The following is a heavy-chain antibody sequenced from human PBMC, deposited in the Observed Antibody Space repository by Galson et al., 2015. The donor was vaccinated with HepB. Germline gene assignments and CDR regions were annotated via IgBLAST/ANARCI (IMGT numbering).Heavy chain of an antibody. D-gene: IGHD3-10*01. CDR2: ISAYNGNT. CDR3: ARLNFLGLWFGESYPMYYFDY. V-gene: IGHV1-18*04. CDR1: GYTFTSYG. J-gene: IGHJ4*02. Sequence: SVKVSCKASGYTFTSYGISWVRQAPGQGLEWMGWISAYNGNTNYAQKLQGRVTMTTDTSTSTAYMELRSLRSDDTAVYYCARLNFLGLWFGESYPMYYFDYWGQGTLVTVSS.